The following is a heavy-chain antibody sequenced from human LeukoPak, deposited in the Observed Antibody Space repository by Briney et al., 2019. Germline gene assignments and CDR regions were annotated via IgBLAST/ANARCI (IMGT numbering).Heavy chain of an antibody. CDR3: AKGMSLLWFGEGGY. Sequence: PGGSLRLSCAASGFTFSSYSMTWVRQAPGKRLEWVSSFTSRSRNIYYADSVKGRFTISRDNSKNTLYLQMNSLRAEDTAVYYCAKGMSLLWFGEGGYWGQGTLVTVSS. J-gene: IGHJ4*02. CDR1: GFTFSSYS. V-gene: IGHV3-23*01. CDR2: FTSRSRNI. D-gene: IGHD3-10*01.